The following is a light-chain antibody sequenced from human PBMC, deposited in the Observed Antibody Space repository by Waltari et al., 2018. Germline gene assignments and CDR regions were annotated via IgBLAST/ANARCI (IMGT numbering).Light chain of an antibody. CDR2: DVR. CDR1: SNDIGGYNY. V-gene: IGLV2-14*03. Sequence: QSALTQPASVSGSPGQSLTISCSGSSNDIGGYNYVAWYQQRPGKVPNLTICDVRDRPSGVCARVSGAMTGNTASLTISGVLPEDEATYYCASHPGSNIPLWLFGGRTKVTVL. J-gene: IGLJ2*01. CDR3: ASHPGSNIPLWL.